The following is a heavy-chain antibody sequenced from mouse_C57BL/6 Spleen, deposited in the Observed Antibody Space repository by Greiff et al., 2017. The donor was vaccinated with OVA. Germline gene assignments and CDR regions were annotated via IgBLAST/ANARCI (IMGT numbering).Heavy chain of an antibody. V-gene: IGHV1-69*01. CDR2: IDPSDSYT. CDR3: ARGEGIDV. CDR1: GYTFTSYW. J-gene: IGHJ1*03. Sequence: QVQLQQPGAELVMPGASVKLSCKASGYTFTSYWMPWVKQRPGQGLEWIGEIDPSDSYTNYNQKFKGKSTLTVDKSSSTAYMQLSSLTSEDSAVYYCARGEGIDVWGTGTTVTVSS.